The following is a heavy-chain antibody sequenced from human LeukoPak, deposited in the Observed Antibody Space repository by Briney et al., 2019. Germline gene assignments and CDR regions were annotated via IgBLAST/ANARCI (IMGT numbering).Heavy chain of an antibody. D-gene: IGHD3-9*01. V-gene: IGHV1-2*02. J-gene: IGHJ4*02. CDR1: GYTFTGYY. Sequence: ASVKVSCKASGYTFTGYYMHWVRQAPGQGLEWMGWINPNSGGTNYAQKLQGRVTMTTDTSTSTAYMELSRLRSEDTAVYYCARDALVRYFDWLNSEYYFDYWGQGTLVTVSS. CDR3: ARDALVRYFDWLNSEYYFDY. CDR2: INPNSGGT.